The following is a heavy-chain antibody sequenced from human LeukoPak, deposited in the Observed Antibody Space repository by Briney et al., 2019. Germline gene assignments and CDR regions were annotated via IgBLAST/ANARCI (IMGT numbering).Heavy chain of an antibody. Sequence: GGSLRLSCAASGFTFSSYSMNWVRQALGKGLEWVSSIISSRSNIYYADSVKGRFTISRDNAKNSLYLQMNSLRVEDTALYYCARCTTGRTFGSLREIKRSREIDYWGQGTLVTVSS. CDR3: ARCTTGRTFGSLREIKRSREIDY. CDR1: GFTFSSYS. J-gene: IGHJ4*02. CDR2: IISSRSNI. V-gene: IGHV3-21*01. D-gene: IGHD1-1*01.